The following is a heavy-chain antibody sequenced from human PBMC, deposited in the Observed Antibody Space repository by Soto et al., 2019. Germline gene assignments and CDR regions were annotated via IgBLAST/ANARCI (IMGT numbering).Heavy chain of an antibody. CDR1: GGSISSGSYY. Sequence: SETLSLTCTVSGGSISSGSYYWSWIRQHPGKGLEWIGYIYYSGSTYYNPSLKSRVTISVDTSKNQFSLKLSSVTAADTAVYYCARDTIFGVVTTSGYYYYGMDVWGQGTTVIVS. D-gene: IGHD3-3*01. V-gene: IGHV4-31*03. CDR3: ARDTIFGVVTTSGYYYYGMDV. CDR2: IYYSGST. J-gene: IGHJ6*02.